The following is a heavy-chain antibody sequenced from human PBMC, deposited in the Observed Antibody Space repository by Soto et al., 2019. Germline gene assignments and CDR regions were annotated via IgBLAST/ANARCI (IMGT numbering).Heavy chain of an antibody. CDR3: ARDLDRSGPFDY. Sequence: GGSLRLSCAASGFTFSRYGMHWVRQAPGKGLEWVAVIWYDGSNKEYVDSVKGRFTISRDNSKNTLYLQMNSLRAEDTAVYYCARDLDRSGPFDYWGQGTLVTVSS. CDR2: IWYDGSNK. J-gene: IGHJ4*02. V-gene: IGHV3-33*01. CDR1: GFTFSRYG. D-gene: IGHD3-22*01.